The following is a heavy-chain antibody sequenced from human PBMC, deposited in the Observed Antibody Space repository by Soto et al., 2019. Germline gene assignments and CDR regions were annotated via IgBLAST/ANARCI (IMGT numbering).Heavy chain of an antibody. V-gene: IGHV4-61*01. CDR2: IYYSGST. CDR1: GGSVTSGSYY. D-gene: IGHD3-22*01. J-gene: IGHJ4*02. Sequence: PSETLSLTCTVSGGSVTSGSYYWSWIRQPPGKGLEWIGYIYYSGSTIYNPSLKSRLTISVDTSKNQFSLRLTSATAADTAVYYCPTLAPRRLFDYWGQGSLVTVSS. CDR3: PTLAPRRLFDY.